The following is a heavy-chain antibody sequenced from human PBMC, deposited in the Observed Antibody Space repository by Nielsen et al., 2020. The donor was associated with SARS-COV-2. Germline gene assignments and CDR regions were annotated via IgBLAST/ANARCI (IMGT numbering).Heavy chain of an antibody. V-gene: IGHV3-23*01. CDR3: AKEKPGTGQPFDY. J-gene: IGHJ4*02. Sequence: LKISCAASGFTFNNYDMNWVRQAPGKGLEWVSVFRSGGSSTYYADSVKGRFTISRDNSKNTLYLQLNSLPVGDTAVYYCAKEKPGTGQPFDYWGQGTLVTVSS. CDR2: FRSGGSST. CDR1: GFTFNNYD. D-gene: IGHD1-14*01.